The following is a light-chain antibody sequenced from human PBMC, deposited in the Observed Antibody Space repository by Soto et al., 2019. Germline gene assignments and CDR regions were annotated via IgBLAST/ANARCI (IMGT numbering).Light chain of an antibody. CDR2: WAS. CDR1: QSVLYSSNNKNY. Sequence: DIVMTQSPDSLAVSLGERATINCKSSQSVLYSSNNKNYLAWYQQKPGQPPKLLISWASTRESGVPDRFSGSGSGTDLTLTISSLQAEDVAVYYCLQYYSTPWTFGQGTKVEIK. J-gene: IGKJ1*01. CDR3: LQYYSTPWT. V-gene: IGKV4-1*01.